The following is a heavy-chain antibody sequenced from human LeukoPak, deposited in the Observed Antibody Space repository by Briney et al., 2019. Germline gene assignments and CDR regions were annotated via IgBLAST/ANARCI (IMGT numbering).Heavy chain of an antibody. J-gene: IGHJ6*02. D-gene: IGHD4-17*01. Sequence: SETLPLTCAVYGGSFSGYCWSWIRQPPGKGLEWIGEINHSGSTNYNPSLKSRVTISVDTSKNQFSLKLSSVTAADTAVYYCARSTVTTLYYYYYGMDVWGQGTTVTVSS. CDR2: INHSGST. CDR1: GGSFSGYC. CDR3: ARSTVTTLYYYYYGMDV. V-gene: IGHV4-34*01.